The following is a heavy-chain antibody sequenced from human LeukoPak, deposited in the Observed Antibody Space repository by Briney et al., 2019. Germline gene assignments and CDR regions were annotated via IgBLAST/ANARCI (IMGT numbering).Heavy chain of an antibody. J-gene: IGHJ6*03. CDR2: ISSSGITR. D-gene: IGHD6-19*01. V-gene: IGHV3-48*03. CDR1: GFTFSSYA. CDR3: ATHRHNSGWDYNYHLDV. Sequence: SGGSLRLSCAASGFTFSSYAMSWVRQAPGKGLEWICYISSSGITRFYADSVMGRFTISRDNAKNSVYLEMSSLRGEDSAVYFCATHRHNSGWDYNYHLDVWGKGTTVIVSS.